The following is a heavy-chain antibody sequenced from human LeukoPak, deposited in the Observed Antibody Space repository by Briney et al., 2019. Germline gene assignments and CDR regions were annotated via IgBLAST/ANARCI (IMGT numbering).Heavy chain of an antibody. J-gene: IGHJ6*02. D-gene: IGHD3-3*01. CDR1: GYTFTGYY. Sequence: ASVKVSCKASGYTFTGYYMDWVRQAPGQGLEWMGRINPNSGGTNYAQKLQGRVTMTTDTSTSTAYMELRSLRSDDTAVYYCARDTYYDFWSGYHYYYYGMDVWGQGTTVTVSS. V-gene: IGHV1-2*06. CDR2: INPNSGGT. CDR3: ARDTYYDFWSGYHYYYYGMDV.